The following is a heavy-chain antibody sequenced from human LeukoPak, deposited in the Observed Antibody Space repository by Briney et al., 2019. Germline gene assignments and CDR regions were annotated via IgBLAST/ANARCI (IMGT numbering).Heavy chain of an antibody. J-gene: IGHJ4*02. Sequence: SETLSLTCTVSGGSISSYFWTWIRQPPGKGLEWVGYIHYSGSANYNPSLESRVTISVDTPKNQFSLKLSSVTAADTAVYYCAREPTGYFDYWGQGTLVTVSS. V-gene: IGHV4-59*12. CDR3: AREPTGYFDY. CDR2: IHYSGSA. CDR1: GGSISSYF.